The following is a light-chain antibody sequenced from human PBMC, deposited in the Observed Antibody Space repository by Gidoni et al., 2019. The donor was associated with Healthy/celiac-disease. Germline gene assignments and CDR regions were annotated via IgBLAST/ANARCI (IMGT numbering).Light chain of an antibody. V-gene: IGKV1-33*01. CDR2: DAS. J-gene: IGKJ4*01. Sequence: DIQMTQPPSSLSASVGDRVTITCQASQDISNYLNWYQQKPGKAPKLLIYDASNLETGVPSRFSGSGSGTDFTFTISSLQPEDIATYYCQQYDNLPLTFXGXTKVEIK. CDR3: QQYDNLPLT. CDR1: QDISNY.